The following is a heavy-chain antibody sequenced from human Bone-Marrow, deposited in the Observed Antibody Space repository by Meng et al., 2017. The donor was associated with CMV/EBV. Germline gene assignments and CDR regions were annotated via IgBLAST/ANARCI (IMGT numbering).Heavy chain of an antibody. D-gene: IGHD6-19*01. J-gene: IGHJ2*01. CDR1: GYTFTGYY. CDR2: INAGNGNT. V-gene: IGHV1-3*01. Sequence: QVQLVQSGAEVKKPGASVRGSCKASGYTFTGYYLHWVRQAPGQGVEWMGWINAGNGNTIYSQEFQGRVTITRDKSATTAYMELSSLISEDTAVYYCARGVSGYSSGWYSWYFDLWGRGTLVTVSS. CDR3: ARGVSGYSSGWYSWYFDL.